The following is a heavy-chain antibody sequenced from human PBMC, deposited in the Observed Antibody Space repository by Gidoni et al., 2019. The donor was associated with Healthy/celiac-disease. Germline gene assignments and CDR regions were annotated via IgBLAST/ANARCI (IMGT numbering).Heavy chain of an antibody. Sequence: QVQLVESGGGVVQPGRSLRLSCAASGFTFSSYAMHWVRQAPGKGLEWVAVISYDGSNKYYADYVKGRFTISRDNSKNTLYLQMNSLRAEDTAVYYCARDHSPGIDYSIPFDYWGQGTLVTVSS. CDR1: GFTFSSYA. J-gene: IGHJ4*02. D-gene: IGHD4-4*01. CDR2: ISYDGSNK. V-gene: IGHV3-30*04. CDR3: ARDHSPGIDYSIPFDY.